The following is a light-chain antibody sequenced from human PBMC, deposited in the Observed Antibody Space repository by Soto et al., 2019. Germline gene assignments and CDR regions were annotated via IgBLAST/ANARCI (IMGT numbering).Light chain of an antibody. Sequence: QSVLTQPPSAPGSPGQSVTISCTGTSSDVGCYNYVSWYQQHPGKAPKLIIYEVSKPPSGVPDRFSGSKSGNTASLTVSGLQADDEADYYCSSYAGSNNLVFGTGTKVTVL. CDR3: SSYAGSNNLV. CDR2: EVS. J-gene: IGLJ1*01. V-gene: IGLV2-8*01. CDR1: SSDVGCYNY.